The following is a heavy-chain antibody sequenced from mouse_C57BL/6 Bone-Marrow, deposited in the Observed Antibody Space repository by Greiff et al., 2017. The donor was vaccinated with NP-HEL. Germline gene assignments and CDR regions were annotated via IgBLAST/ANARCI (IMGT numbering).Heavy chain of an antibody. Sequence: EVKLVESGGDLVKPGGSLKLSCAASGFTFSSYGMSWVRQTPDKRLEWVATISSGGSYTYYPDRVKGRFTISRANAKHTLYLQMSSLKSEDTAMYYCASPDEYDVAWFAYWGQGTLVTVSA. CDR1: GFTFSSYG. J-gene: IGHJ3*01. V-gene: IGHV5-6*01. CDR3: ASPDEYDVAWFAY. CDR2: ISSGGSYT. D-gene: IGHD2-4*01.